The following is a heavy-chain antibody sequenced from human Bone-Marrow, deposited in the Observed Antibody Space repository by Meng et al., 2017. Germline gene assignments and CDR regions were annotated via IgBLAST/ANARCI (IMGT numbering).Heavy chain of an antibody. J-gene: IGHJ4*02. CDR3: ARGQGYCSGGSCYHFDY. CDR1: GYTFTSYD. D-gene: IGHD2-15*01. V-gene: IGHV1-8*03. Sequence: ASVKVSCKASGYTFTSYDINWVRQATGQGLEWMGWMNPNSGNTGYAQKFQGRVTITRNTSISTAYMELSSLRSEDTAVYYCARGQGYCSGGSCYHFDYWGQGTLVTVSS. CDR2: MNPNSGNT.